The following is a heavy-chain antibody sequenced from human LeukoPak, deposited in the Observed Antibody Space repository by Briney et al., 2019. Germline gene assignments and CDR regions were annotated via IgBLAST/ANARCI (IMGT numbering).Heavy chain of an antibody. Sequence: GGSLRLSCAASRFTFSNYGVNWVRQAPGKGLEWASYINSRSSTIYYADSVRGRFTISRDNAKNTLYLQMNSLRAEDTAVYYCTREKGYYGMDVWGQGTTVTVSS. CDR1: RFTFSNYG. V-gene: IGHV3-48*04. CDR3: TREKGYYGMDV. CDR2: INSRSSTI. J-gene: IGHJ6*02.